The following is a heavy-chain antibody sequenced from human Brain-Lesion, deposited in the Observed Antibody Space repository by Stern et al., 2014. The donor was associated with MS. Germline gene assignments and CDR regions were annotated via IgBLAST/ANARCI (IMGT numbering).Heavy chain of an antibody. V-gene: IGHV4-61*02. CDR2: IFNSGST. CDR3: ARGRVVPGFQYYATDV. CDR1: GGSISSGGYY. J-gene: IGHJ6*02. Sequence: QVQLQESGPGLVKPSQTLSLSCTVSGGSISSGGYYWSWIRQPAGKGLEWIGRIFNSGSTSYNPSLQSRVTISIITSKNQFSLRLNPMTAADTAVYYCARGRVVPGFQYYATDVWGQGTTVIVSS. D-gene: IGHD2-2*01.